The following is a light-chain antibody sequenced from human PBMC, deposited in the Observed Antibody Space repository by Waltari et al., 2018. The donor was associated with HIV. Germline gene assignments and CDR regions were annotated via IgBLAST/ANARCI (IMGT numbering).Light chain of an antibody. Sequence: QSALTQPASVSGSPGQSITISCTGTSSDVGGYNYVSWYQQHPGNAPKLMIYDVSKRPSGGSNRFSGSKSGNTASLTISGLQAEDEADYYCSSYTSSSTLVFGGGTKLTVL. V-gene: IGLV2-14*01. CDR2: DVS. CDR3: SSYTSSSTLV. CDR1: SSDVGGYNY. J-gene: IGLJ2*01.